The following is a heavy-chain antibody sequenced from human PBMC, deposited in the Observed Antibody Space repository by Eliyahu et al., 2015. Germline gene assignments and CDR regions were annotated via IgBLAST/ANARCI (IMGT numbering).Heavy chain of an antibody. D-gene: IGHD6-19*01. CDR1: GGSISSSSYY. Sequence: QLQLQESGPGLVKPSETLSLTCTVSGGSISSSSYYWGWIRQPPGKGLEWIGSIYYSGSTYYNPSLKSRVTISVDTSKNQFSLMLSSVTAADTAVYYCARQRGSGWYLIADRFDYWGQGTLVTVSS. J-gene: IGHJ4*02. CDR2: IYYSGST. CDR3: ARQRGSGWYLIADRFDY. V-gene: IGHV4-39*01.